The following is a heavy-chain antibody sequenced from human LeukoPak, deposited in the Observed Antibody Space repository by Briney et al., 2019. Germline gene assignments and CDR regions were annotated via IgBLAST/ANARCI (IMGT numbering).Heavy chain of an antibody. V-gene: IGHV3-11*01. Sequence: PGGSLRLSCAASGFTFSDYYMSWIRQAPGKGLEWVSYISSSGSTIYYADSVKGRFTISRDNAKNSLYLQMNSLRAEDTAVYYCARDRVSQGYCSSTSCQIYIDCWGQGTLVTVSS. CDR1: GFTFSDYY. D-gene: IGHD2-2*01. CDR2: ISSSGSTI. CDR3: ARDRVSQGYCSSTSCQIYIDC. J-gene: IGHJ4*02.